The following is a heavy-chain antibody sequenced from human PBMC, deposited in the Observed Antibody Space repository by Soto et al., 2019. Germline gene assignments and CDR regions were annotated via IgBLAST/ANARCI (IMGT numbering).Heavy chain of an antibody. V-gene: IGHV3-23*01. CDR1: GFTFRSYA. D-gene: IGHD4-17*01. J-gene: IGHJ4*02. CDR3: APDVGEGYGDYVIDY. CDR2: ISGSGGST. Sequence: EVQLLESGGGLVQPGGSLRLSCVASGFTFRSYAMSWVRQAPGKGLEWVSAISGSGGSTYYADSVKGRFTISRDNSKNTLYLQMNSLRAEDMAVYYCAPDVGEGYGDYVIDYWGQGTLVTVSS.